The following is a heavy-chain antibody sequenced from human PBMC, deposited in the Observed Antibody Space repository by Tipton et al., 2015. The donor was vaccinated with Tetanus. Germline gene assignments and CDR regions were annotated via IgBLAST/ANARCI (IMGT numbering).Heavy chain of an antibody. CDR3: AREGVITFGEIIQSSWFDP. J-gene: IGHJ5*02. CDR2: IYYSGGA. D-gene: IGHD3-16*02. Sequence: TLSLTCSVSGGSISSTDYYWSWIRQPPGKGLEWIGYIYYSGGASYNPSLKSRVTISVDTSNNQFSLKLTSVTAADTAVYYCAREGVITFGEIIQSSWFDPWGQGTLVTVSS. CDR1: GGSISSTDYY. V-gene: IGHV4-30-4*01.